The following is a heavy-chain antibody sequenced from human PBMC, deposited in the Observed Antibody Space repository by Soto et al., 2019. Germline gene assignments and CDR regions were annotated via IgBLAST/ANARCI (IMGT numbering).Heavy chain of an antibody. D-gene: IGHD1-7*01. J-gene: IGHJ6*02. CDR3: ARGERGTTSGYYYYDGMDV. CDR2: ISPYNGNT. Sequence: ASVKVSCKASGYTFTSSAISWVRQAPGQGLEWMGWISPYNGNTYFAQNFQGRVTMATDTSTSTAYMELRSLISDDTAVYYCARGERGTTSGYYYYDGMDVWCQGMTVTGSS. V-gene: IGHV1-18*01. CDR1: GYTFTSSA.